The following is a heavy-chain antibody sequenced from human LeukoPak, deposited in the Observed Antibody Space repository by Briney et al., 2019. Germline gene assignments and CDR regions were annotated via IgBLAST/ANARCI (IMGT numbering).Heavy chain of an antibody. V-gene: IGHV4-31*03. D-gene: IGHD3-10*01. J-gene: IGHJ5*02. CDR2: IYYSGST. CDR1: GGSIRSGGYY. Sequence: SETLSLTCTVSGGSIRSGGYYWSWIRQPPGKGLEWIGYIYYSGSTYYNPSLKSRVTISVDTSKNQFSLKLSSLTAADTAVYYCARFYGSVPRDNWFDPWGQGTLVTVSS. CDR3: ARFYGSVPRDNWFDP.